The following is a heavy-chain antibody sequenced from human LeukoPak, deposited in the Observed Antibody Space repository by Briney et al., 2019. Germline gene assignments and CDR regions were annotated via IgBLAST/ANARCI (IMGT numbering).Heavy chain of an antibody. CDR3: ARAGAWQIDP. V-gene: IGHV4-59*07. CDR1: GGSISSYY. D-gene: IGHD3-10*01. J-gene: IGHJ5*02. Sequence: SDTLSLTCTVSGGSISSYYWSWIRQPPGKGLEWIGHIFYTGSTTYNPSLKSRVTISVDKSKNQFSLKLSSVTTADTAIYFCARAGAWQIDPWGQGTLVTVSS. CDR2: IFYTGST.